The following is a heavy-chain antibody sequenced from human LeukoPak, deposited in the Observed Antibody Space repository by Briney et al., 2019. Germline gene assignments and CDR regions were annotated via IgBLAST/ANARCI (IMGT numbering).Heavy chain of an antibody. J-gene: IGHJ4*02. Sequence: PGGSLRLSCAASGFTFSDYYMSWIRQAPGKGLEWVANIKQDGSEKYYVDSMKGRFTISRDNAKNSLYLQMSSLRAEDTAVYYCARLYYYDSPYFDYWGQGTLVTVSS. CDR1: GFTFSDYY. D-gene: IGHD3-22*01. CDR3: ARLYYYDSPYFDY. CDR2: IKQDGSEK. V-gene: IGHV3-7*05.